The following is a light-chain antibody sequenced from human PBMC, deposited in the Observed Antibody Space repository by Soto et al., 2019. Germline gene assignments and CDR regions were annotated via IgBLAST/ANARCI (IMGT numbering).Light chain of an antibody. V-gene: IGKV3-20*01. J-gene: IGKJ3*01. CDR1: QSVSSNY. Sequence: EIVLTQSPGTLSLSPGERATLSCRASQSVSSNYLAWYQQKPGRAPRLLIYGASSRATGIPDRFSGSGSGTDFTLTISRLEPEDFAVYYCQQYGNSRFIFGPGTKVDIK. CDR3: QQYGNSRFI. CDR2: GAS.